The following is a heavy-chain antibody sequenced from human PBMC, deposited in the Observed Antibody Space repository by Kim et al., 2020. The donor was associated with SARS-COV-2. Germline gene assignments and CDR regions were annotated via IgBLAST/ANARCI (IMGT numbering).Heavy chain of an antibody. V-gene: IGHV1-2*02. Sequence: ASVKVSCKASGYTFTGYYMHWVRQAPGQGLEWMGWINPNSGGTNYAQKFQGRVTMTRDTSISTAYMELSRLRSDDTAVYYCARERALGYCSSTSCPVGAFDIWGQGTRVSVSS. CDR2: INPNSGGT. CDR1: GYTFTGYY. D-gene: IGHD2-2*01. CDR3: ARERALGYCSSTSCPVGAFDI. J-gene: IGHJ3*02.